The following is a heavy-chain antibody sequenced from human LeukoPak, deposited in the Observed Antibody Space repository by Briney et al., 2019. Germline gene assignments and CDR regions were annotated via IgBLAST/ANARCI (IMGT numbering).Heavy chain of an antibody. Sequence: PGGSLRLSCAASGFTFSDFWMSWVRQAPGKGLEWVANIKKDGSEKYYVDSVEGRFTISRDNAKNSLYLQMNSLRTEDTAVYYCVRDGSSWGNFDYWGQGTLVSVSS. J-gene: IGHJ4*02. CDR2: IKKDGSEK. V-gene: IGHV3-7*01. D-gene: IGHD7-27*01. CDR3: VRDGSSWGNFDY. CDR1: GFTFSDFW.